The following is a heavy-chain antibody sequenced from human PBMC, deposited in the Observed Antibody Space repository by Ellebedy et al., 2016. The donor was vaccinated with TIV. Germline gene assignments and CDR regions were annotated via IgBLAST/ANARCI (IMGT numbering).Heavy chain of an antibody. D-gene: IGHD5-24*01. CDR3: ARGAMALS. Sequence: AASVKVSCKASGYTFTSYGISWVRQAPGQGLQWMGWVTAYNRGTYYAQNFQGRVTFTTDTSSSTAYMELRSLRSDDTGVYYCARGAMALSWGQGTLVTVSS. CDR1: GYTFTSYG. J-gene: IGHJ5*02. CDR2: VTAYNRGT. V-gene: IGHV1-18*04.